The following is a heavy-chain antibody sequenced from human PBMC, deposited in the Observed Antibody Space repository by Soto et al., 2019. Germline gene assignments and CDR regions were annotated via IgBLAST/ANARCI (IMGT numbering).Heavy chain of an antibody. CDR3: ARGGYDFFYYGMDV. D-gene: IGHD5-12*01. CDR2: IIPIFGTT. J-gene: IGHJ6*02. CDR1: GYTFSRSG. Sequence: SVKVSCKASGYTFSRSGISWVRQAPGQGLEWMGGIIPIFGTTNYAQKFQGRVTITADESTSTAYMELSSLRSEDTAVYYCARGGYDFFYYGMDVWGQGTTVTVSS. V-gene: IGHV1-69*13.